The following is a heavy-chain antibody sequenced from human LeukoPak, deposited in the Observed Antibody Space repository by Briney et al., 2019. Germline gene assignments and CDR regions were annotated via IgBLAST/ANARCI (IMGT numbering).Heavy chain of an antibody. CDR2: MNPNSGNT. J-gene: IGHJ3*02. CDR3: ASIKVVRGVIVEAFDI. CDR1: GYTLTELS. V-gene: IGHV1-8*01. D-gene: IGHD3-10*01. Sequence: ASVKVSCKVSGYTLTELSMHWVRQATGQGLEWMGWMNPNSGNTGYAQKFQGRVTMTRNTSISTAYMELSSLRSEDTAVYYCASIKVVRGVIVEAFDIWGQGTMVTVSS.